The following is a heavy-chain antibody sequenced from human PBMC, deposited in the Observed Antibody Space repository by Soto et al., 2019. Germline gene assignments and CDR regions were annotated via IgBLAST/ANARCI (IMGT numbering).Heavy chain of an antibody. Sequence: QVQLVQSGAEVKKPGASVKVSCKASGYTFTSHDINWMRQTTGQGLEWMGWMNPNSGHTNSAQKFQGRVTITRDTSINTAYVELTNLRSEDTPLYYCASDMSTAWGQGTLVTVSS. D-gene: IGHD3-16*01. CDR3: ASDMSTA. CDR2: MNPNSGHT. CDR1: GYTFTSHD. V-gene: IGHV1-8*01. J-gene: IGHJ5*02.